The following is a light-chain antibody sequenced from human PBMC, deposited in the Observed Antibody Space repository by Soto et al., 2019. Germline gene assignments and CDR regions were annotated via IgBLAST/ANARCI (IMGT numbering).Light chain of an antibody. CDR3: QQYNTYS. J-gene: IGKJ1*01. CDR2: DAS. CDR1: QSISSW. V-gene: IGKV1-5*01. Sequence: DIQMTQSPSTLSASVGDRVTITCRASQSISSWLAWYQQKPGKAPKLLIYDASSLESGVPARFSGGGSGTEFTLTISSLQPDDFATYYCQQYNTYSFGQGTKVEIK.